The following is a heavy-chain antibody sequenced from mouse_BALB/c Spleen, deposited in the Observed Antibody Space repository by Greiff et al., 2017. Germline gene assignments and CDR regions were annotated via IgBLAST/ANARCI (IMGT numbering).Heavy chain of an antibody. CDR1: GYTFTSYW. J-gene: IGHJ2*01. V-gene: IGHV1-69*02. CDR2: IYPSDSYT. D-gene: IGHD2-4*01. CDR3: TRGDYDGAFDY. Sequence: VQLQQSGAELVRPGASVKLSCKASGYTFTSYWINWVKQRPGQGLEWIGNIYPSDSYTNYNQKFKDKATLTVDKSSSTAYMQLSSPTSEDSAVYYCTRGDYDGAFDYWGQGTTLTVSS.